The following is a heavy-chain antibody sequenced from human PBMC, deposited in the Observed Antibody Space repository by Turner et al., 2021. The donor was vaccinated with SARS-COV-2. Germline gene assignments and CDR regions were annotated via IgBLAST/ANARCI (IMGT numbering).Heavy chain of an antibody. J-gene: IGHJ1*01. CDR1: AVSITSNSHY. CDR2: TYYPGGS. V-gene: IGHV4-39*01. Sequence: QLLVQESGPALVKPSETLSLPCPVSAVSITSNSHYWGWVRQPPGKGLEWIGITYYPGGSYYNPSLRGRVTISVDPSQNQFSLILRSVTAADTAVYYCVTSVRRSGYFQRWGQGSLVGVSS. CDR3: VTSVRRSGYFQR.